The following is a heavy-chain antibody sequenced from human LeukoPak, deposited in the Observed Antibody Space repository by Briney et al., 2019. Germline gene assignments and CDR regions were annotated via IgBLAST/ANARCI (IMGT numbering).Heavy chain of an antibody. Sequence: GGSLRLSCAASGFTFSSYGMHWVRQAPGKGLEWVAVISYDGSNKYYAESVKGRFTISRDNSKNTLYLQMNSLRAEDTAVHYCAKVRAARANDAFDIWGQGTMVTVSS. V-gene: IGHV3-30*18. J-gene: IGHJ3*02. CDR1: GFTFSSYG. CDR2: ISYDGSNK. D-gene: IGHD2-15*01. CDR3: AKVRAARANDAFDI.